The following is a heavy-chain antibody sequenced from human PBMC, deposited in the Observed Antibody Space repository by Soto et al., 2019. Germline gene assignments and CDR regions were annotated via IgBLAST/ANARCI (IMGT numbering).Heavy chain of an antibody. J-gene: IGHJ6*02. CDR1: GFTFSSYS. CDR3: ARAPWGGDSYGMDV. D-gene: IGHD2-21*02. V-gene: IGHV3-21*01. CDR2: ISSSSSYI. Sequence: EVQLVESGGGLVKPGGSLRLACAASGFTFSSYSMNWVRQAPGKGLEWVSSISSSSSYIYYADSVKGRFTISRDNANNSLYLQMNSLRAEDTAVYYCARAPWGGDSYGMDVWGQGTTGTVSS.